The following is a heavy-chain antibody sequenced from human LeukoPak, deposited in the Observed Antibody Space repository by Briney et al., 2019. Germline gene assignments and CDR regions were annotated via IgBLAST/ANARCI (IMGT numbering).Heavy chain of an antibody. CDR3: ARVQHPVGYYYCYMDV. CDR2: ISYDGSNK. Sequence: PGGSLRLSCAASGFTFSSYAMHWVRQAPGKGLEWVAVISYDGSNKYYADSVKGRFTISRDNSKNTLYLQMNSLRAEDTAVYYCARVQHPVGYYYCYMDVWGKGTTVTVSS. CDR1: GFTFSSYA. D-gene: IGHD6-13*01. J-gene: IGHJ6*03. V-gene: IGHV3-30*04.